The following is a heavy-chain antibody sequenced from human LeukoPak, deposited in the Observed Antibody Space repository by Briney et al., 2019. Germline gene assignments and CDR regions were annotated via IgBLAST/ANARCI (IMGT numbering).Heavy chain of an antibody. CDR3: AKSATDYGDFFNT. V-gene: IGHV3-23*01. D-gene: IGHD4-17*01. J-gene: IGHJ5*02. CDR2: ISDSGRSA. Sequence: GGSLRLPCAASGFTFSNYAMNWVRQAPGKGLEWVSTISDSGRSADFADSVKGRFTFSRDNSKNTVSLQMNSLRAEDTAVYYCAKSATDYGDFFNTWGQGTLVTVSS. CDR1: GFTFSNYA.